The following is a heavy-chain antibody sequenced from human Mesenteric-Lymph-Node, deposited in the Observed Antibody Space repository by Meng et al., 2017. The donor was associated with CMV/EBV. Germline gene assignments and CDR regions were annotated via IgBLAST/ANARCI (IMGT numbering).Heavy chain of an antibody. Sequence: CKASGDTLRKYIVTWVRQAPGQGLEWMGAIIPLVGTPKYAHKFQGRVTITTDESTSTAYMELTGLRFEDTAVYFCAAEIADVNPSESWGQGTLVTVSS. CDR1: GDTLRKYI. D-gene: IGHD6-13*01. CDR3: AAEIADVNPSES. V-gene: IGHV1-69*16. CDR2: IIPLVGTP. J-gene: IGHJ5*02.